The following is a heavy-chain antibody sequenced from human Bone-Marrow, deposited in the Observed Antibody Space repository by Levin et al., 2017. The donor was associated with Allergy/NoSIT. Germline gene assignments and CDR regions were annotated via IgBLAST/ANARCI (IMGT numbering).Heavy chain of an antibody. Sequence: SETLSLTCTVSNASVSIYHWTWIRQTPGKGLEWVGRIYSSGSTYYNPSLGSRITLSIDTSKNPFTLTLGSGTAADTAVYYCARGQEKSGRYWYFDVWGRGTRVAVSA. V-gene: IGHV4-4*07. J-gene: IGHJ2*01. CDR2: IYSSGST. CDR3: ARGQEKSGRYWYFDV. CDR1: NASVSIYH.